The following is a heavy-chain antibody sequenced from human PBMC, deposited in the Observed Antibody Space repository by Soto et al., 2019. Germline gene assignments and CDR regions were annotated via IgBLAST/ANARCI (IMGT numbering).Heavy chain of an antibody. CDR2: IHPGDSDT. D-gene: IGHD2-8*01. CDR1: GYNFSSW. V-gene: IGHV5-51*01. J-gene: IGHJ4*02. CDR3: SKDRRGGRAVLDS. Sequence: GESLKISCKGSGYNFSSWIGWVRQMPGKGLEWMGIIHPGDSDTRYSPSFQGQVTMSVDKSISTAYLQWSSLKASDTAMYYCSKDRRGGRAVLDSWGQGTPVTVSS.